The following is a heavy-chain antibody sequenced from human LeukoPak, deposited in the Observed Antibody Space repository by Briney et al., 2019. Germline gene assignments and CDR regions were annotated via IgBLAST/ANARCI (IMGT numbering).Heavy chain of an antibody. D-gene: IGHD4-17*01. CDR2: INPNSGGT. CDR1: GYXFTAYY. Sequence: ASVEVSCKASGYXFTAYYIHWVRQAPGQGREWMGWINPNSGGTNYAQKIQGRVTMTRDTSIDTAYMELSRLRSDDTAVYYCARGERDGDLDSWGQGTLVTVSS. V-gene: IGHV1-2*02. J-gene: IGHJ4*02. CDR3: ARGERDGDLDS.